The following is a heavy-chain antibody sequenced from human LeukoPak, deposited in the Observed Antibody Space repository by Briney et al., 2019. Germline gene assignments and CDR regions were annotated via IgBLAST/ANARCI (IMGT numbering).Heavy chain of an antibody. CDR3: ARDPWGWFGEGGFDY. V-gene: IGHV4-30-4*08. Sequence: SETLSLTCTVSGGSISSGDYYWSWIRQPPGKGLEWIGYIYFSGSTYYNPSLKSRVTISVDTSKNQFSLKLSYVTAADTAVYYCARDPWGWFGEGGFDYWGQGTLVTVSS. J-gene: IGHJ4*02. CDR1: GGSISSGDYY. D-gene: IGHD3-10*01. CDR2: IYFSGST.